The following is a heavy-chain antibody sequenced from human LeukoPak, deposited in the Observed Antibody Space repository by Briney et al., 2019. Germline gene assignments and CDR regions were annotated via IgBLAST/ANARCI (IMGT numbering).Heavy chain of an antibody. CDR3: AREAFGTDS. V-gene: IGHV4-34*01. CDR1: GGSFNSYS. J-gene: IGHJ4*02. Sequence: PSETLSLTCAVYGGSFNSYSWSWIRQPPGKGLEWIGEINHSGSTNYNPSLKSRVTISGDTSKNQFSLMLSSVTAADTAVYYCAREAFGTDSWGQGTLVTVSS. CDR2: INHSGST. D-gene: IGHD3-3*02.